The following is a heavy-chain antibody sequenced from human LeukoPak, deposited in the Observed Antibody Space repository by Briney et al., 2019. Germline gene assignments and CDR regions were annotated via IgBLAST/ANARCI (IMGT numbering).Heavy chain of an antibody. CDR1: GFTFGDYG. V-gene: IGHV3-20*04. Sequence: AGGSLRLSCAASGFTFGDYGMSWVRQAPGKGLEWVSGINWNGGSTGYADSVKGRFTISRDNAKNSLYLQMNSLRAEDTALYYCARDLEGYCSGGSCYTDYWGQGTLVTVSS. J-gene: IGHJ4*02. CDR2: INWNGGST. CDR3: ARDLEGYCSGGSCYTDY. D-gene: IGHD2-15*01.